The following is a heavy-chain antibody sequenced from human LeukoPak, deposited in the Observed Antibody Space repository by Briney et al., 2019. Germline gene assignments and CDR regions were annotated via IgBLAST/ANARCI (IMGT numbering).Heavy chain of an antibody. Sequence: ASVKVSCKVSGYTLTELSMHWVRQAPGKGLEWMGGFDPEDGETIYAQKFQGRVTMTEDTSTDTAYMELSSLRSEDTAVYYCATSHLGIAAAGPANDALDIWGQGTMVTVSS. J-gene: IGHJ3*02. CDR2: FDPEDGET. D-gene: IGHD6-13*01. V-gene: IGHV1-24*01. CDR1: GYTLTELS. CDR3: ATSHLGIAAAGPANDALDI.